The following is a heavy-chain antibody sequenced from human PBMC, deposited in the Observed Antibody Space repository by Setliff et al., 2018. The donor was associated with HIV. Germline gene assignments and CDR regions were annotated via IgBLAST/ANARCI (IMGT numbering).Heavy chain of an antibody. CDR3: ASQIMVRGVSLYGMDV. V-gene: IGHV5-51*01. CDR1: GYSFTSYW. Sequence: GESLKISCQGSGYSFTSYWIGWVRQMPGKGLEWMGIIYPGDSDTRYSPSFQGQVTISADKSISTAYLQWSSLKASDTAMYYCASQIMVRGVSLYGMDVWGQGTTVTVS. CDR2: IYPGDSDT. D-gene: IGHD3-10*01. J-gene: IGHJ6*02.